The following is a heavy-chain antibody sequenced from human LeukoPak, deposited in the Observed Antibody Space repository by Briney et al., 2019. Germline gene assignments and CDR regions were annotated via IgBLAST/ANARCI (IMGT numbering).Heavy chain of an antibody. V-gene: IGHV3-7*01. CDR1: GFTFSSYW. CDR3: ARDHYSSSWYNPYYYYGMDV. J-gene: IGHJ6*02. Sequence: GSLRLSCAASGFTFSSYWMSWVRQAPGKGLEWVATIKQDGSEKYYADSVKGRFTISRDNSKNTLYLQMNSLRAEDTAVYYCARDHYSSSWYNPYYYYGMDVWGQGTTVTVSS. D-gene: IGHD6-13*01. CDR2: IKQDGSEK.